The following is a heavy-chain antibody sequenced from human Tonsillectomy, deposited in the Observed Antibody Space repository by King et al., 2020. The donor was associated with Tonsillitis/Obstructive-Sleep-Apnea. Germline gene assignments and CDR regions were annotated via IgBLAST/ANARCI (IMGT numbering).Heavy chain of an antibody. D-gene: IGHD1-1*01. CDR1: GFTFSSYA. J-gene: IGHJ4*02. V-gene: IGHV3-30*04. CDR3: ASLDDGARRDY. CDR2: ISYDGSNK. Sequence: VQLVESGGGVVQPGRSLRLSCAASGFTFSSYAMHWVRQAPGKGLEWVAIISYDGSNKYYADSVKGRFTISRDNSKNTLYLQMNSLRADDTAVYYCASLDDGARRDYWGQGTLVTVSS.